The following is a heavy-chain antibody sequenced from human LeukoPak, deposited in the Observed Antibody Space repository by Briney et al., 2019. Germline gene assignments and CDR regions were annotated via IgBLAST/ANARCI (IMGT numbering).Heavy chain of an antibody. V-gene: IGHV3-23*01. D-gene: IGHD2-2*02. CDR3: AKHAYCSSTSCYIWKAYNWFDP. CDR1: GFTFSSYA. J-gene: IGHJ5*02. CDR2: ISGSGGST. Sequence: GGSLRLSCAASGFTFSSYAMSWVRQAPGKGLEWVSAISGSGGSTYYADSVKGRFTISRDNSKNTLYLQMNSLRAEDTAVYYCAKHAYCSSTSCYIWKAYNWFDPWGQGTLVTVSS.